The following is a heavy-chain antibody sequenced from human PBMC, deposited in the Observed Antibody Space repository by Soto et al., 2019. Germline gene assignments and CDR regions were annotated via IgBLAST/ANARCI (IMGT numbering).Heavy chain of an antibody. Sequence: VQLVESGGGVVQPGRSLRLSCAASGFTFSDYAMHWVRQAPGKGLEWVAVVSHDGRNTHYAVSVKGRFTISRDSSKNTVSLEMTSMRAEDTAVYYCAKGGRQWLVTSDFNYWGQGALVTVSS. CDR1: GFTFSDYA. CDR2: VSHDGRNT. J-gene: IGHJ4*02. CDR3: AKGGRQWLVTSDFNY. D-gene: IGHD6-19*01. V-gene: IGHV3-30*18.